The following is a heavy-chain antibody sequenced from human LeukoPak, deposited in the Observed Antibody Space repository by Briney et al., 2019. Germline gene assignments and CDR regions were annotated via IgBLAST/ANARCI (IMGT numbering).Heavy chain of an antibody. CDR3: ARPYYDILTGLRY. Sequence: PGRSLRLSCAASGFTFSSYAMHWVRQAPGKGLEWVAVISYDGSNKCYADSVKGRFTISRDNSKNTLYLQMNSLRAEDTAVYYCARPYYDILTGLRYWGQGTLVTVSS. CDR2: ISYDGSNK. D-gene: IGHD3-9*01. V-gene: IGHV3-30-3*01. J-gene: IGHJ4*02. CDR1: GFTFSSYA.